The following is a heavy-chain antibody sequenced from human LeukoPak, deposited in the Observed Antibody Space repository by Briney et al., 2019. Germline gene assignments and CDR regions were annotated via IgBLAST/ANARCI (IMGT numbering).Heavy chain of an antibody. CDR2: IIPIFGTA. D-gene: IGHD2-21*02. V-gene: IGHV1-69*13. J-gene: IGHJ4*02. CDR1: GGTFSSYA. CDR3: ASEVTALSGYYFDY. Sequence: SVKVSCKASGGTFSSYAISWVRQAPGQGLEWMGGIIPIFGTANYAQKFQGRVTITADESTSTAYMELSSLRSEDTAVYYCASEVTALSGYYFDYLGQGTLVTVSS.